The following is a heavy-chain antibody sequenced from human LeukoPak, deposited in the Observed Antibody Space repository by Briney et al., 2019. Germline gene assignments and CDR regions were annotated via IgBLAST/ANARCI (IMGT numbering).Heavy chain of an antibody. CDR1: GGSISSSSYY. D-gene: IGHD4-11*01. CDR2: IYYSGST. Sequence: SETLSLTCTVSGGSISSSSYYWGWIRQPPGKGLEWIGSIYYSGSTYYNPSLKSRVTILVDTSKNQFSLKLTSVTAADTAVYYCARGVYSDYKWDYWGQGTLVTVSS. V-gene: IGHV4-39*07. J-gene: IGHJ4*02. CDR3: ARGVYSDYKWDY.